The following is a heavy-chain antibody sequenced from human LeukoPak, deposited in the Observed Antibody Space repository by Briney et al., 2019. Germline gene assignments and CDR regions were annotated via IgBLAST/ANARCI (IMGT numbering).Heavy chain of an antibody. CDR1: GGSISSGGYS. J-gene: IGHJ4*02. CDR2: IYYSGST. V-gene: IGHV4-30-4*07. D-gene: IGHD4-23*01. CDR3: ARVIAHGGTD. Sequence: PSETLSLTCAVSGGSISSGGYSWSWIRRPPGKGLEWIGYIYYSGSTYYNPSLKSRVTISVDTSKNQFSLKLSSVTAADTAVYYCARVIAHGGTDWGQGTLVTVSS.